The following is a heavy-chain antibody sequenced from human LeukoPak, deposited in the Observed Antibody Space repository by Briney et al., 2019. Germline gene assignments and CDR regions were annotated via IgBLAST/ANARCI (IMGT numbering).Heavy chain of an antibody. CDR2: IYHNGNT. V-gene: IGHV4-31*03. J-gene: IGHJ4*02. Sequence: SQTLSLTCTITGGSIYSAGDYWSWIRQHPGKGLEWIGYIYHNGNTCYHPSLKSRVTISVDTSKNQFSLNLTSVTAADTAVYFCARSRQRGSYSYWGQGTLVTVSS. CDR3: ARSRQRGSYSY. CDR1: GGSIYSAGDY. D-gene: IGHD1-26*01.